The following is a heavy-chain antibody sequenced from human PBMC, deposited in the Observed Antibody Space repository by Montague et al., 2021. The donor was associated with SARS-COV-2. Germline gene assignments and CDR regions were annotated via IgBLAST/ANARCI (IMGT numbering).Heavy chain of an antibody. V-gene: IGHV4-34*01. Sequence: SETLSLTCAVYGGSFSGYYWSWIRQPPGKGLEWIGEINHSGSTKYNPSLTSRVSMSVGTSWNQFSLRLNSVTAADTAVYYCARRCSARSDLAYWGQGTLVTVSS. CDR3: ARRCSARSDLAY. D-gene: IGHD6-19*01. CDR2: INHSGST. J-gene: IGHJ4*02. CDR1: GGSFSGYY.